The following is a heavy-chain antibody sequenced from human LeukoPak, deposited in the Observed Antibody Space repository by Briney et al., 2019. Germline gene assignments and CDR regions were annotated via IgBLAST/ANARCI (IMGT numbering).Heavy chain of an antibody. D-gene: IGHD6-13*01. V-gene: IGHV3-53*01. Sequence: GGSLRLSCAASGFTVSSNYISWVRQAPGKGLEWVSLIYTSGSTYYADSVKGRFTISRDNAKNSLYLQMNSLRAEDTAVYYCARGLAAAGPGFPWGQGTLVTVSS. CDR1: GFTVSSNY. CDR3: ARGLAAAGPGFP. J-gene: IGHJ5*02. CDR2: IYTSGST.